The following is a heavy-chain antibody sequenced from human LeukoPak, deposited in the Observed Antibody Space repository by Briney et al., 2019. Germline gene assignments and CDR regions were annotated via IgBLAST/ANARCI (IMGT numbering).Heavy chain of an antibody. D-gene: IGHD4/OR15-4a*01. CDR1: GFTFSRHW. CDR3: ARDYGG. J-gene: IGHJ4*02. Sequence: PGGSLRLSCGAAGFTFSRHWLHWVRQAPGKGLVWVSRINSDGSATTYADSVRGRFSISRDNAKNTVYLQMNSLRVDDTAVYYCARDYGGWGQGTLVTVSP. V-gene: IGHV3-74*01. CDR2: INSDGSAT.